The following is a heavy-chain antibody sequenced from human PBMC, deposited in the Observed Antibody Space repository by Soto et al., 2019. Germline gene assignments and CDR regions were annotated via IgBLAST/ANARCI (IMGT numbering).Heavy chain of an antibody. J-gene: IGHJ3*02. CDR3: TVPMYYDIKGAFDI. D-gene: IGHD3-9*01. CDR2: IRSKAYGETT. Sequence: GGSLRLSCTASGFTFGDYAMSWFRQAPGKGLEWVAFIRSKAYGETTDYAASVKGRFTLSRDDSNSIAYLQMNSLTTEDTAVYYCTVPMYYDIKGAFDIWGQGTMVTVSS. CDR1: GFTFGDYA. V-gene: IGHV3-49*03.